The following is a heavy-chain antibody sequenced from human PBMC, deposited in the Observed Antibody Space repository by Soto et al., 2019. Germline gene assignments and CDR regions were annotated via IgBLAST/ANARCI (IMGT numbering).Heavy chain of an antibody. J-gene: IGHJ6*02. Sequence: QVQLVQSGAEVKKPGSSVKVSCKASGGSFNSFAMSWVRQAPGQGLEWMGGIIPIFGAANYGQRIQGRVTITADESTSTAFMELSSLRSEDTAVYYCATSGECGGDCYVYRMDVWGQGTTVTVFS. V-gene: IGHV1-69*01. D-gene: IGHD2-21*02. CDR2: IIPIFGAA. CDR3: ATSGECGGDCYVYRMDV. CDR1: GGSFNSFA.